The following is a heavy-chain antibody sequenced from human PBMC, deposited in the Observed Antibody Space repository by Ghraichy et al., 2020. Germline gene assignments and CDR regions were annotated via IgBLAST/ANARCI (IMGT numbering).Heavy chain of an antibody. D-gene: IGHD6-19*01. V-gene: IGHV3-11*06. CDR1: GFTFSDYY. CDR2: ISSNSGDT. Sequence: GGSLRLSCAASGFTFSDYYMNWIRQAPGRGLEWLSYISSNSGDTNYADSVKGRFTISRDNARNSLYLQMNSLRAEDTAVYYCARTGRRSSAWEWGYYSDYWGQGTLVTVSS. CDR3: ARTGRRSSAWEWGYYSDY. J-gene: IGHJ4*02.